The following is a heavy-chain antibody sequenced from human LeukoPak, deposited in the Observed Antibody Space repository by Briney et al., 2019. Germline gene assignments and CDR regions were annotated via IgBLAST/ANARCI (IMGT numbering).Heavy chain of an antibody. Sequence: GGSLRLSCAASGFTFSSYSMNWVRQAPGKGLEWVAYIRTTTPTIYYADSVKGRFTISRDDAKNSLSLQMNSLRVEDTAIYYCARDHRWGFDYWGQGILVTVSS. J-gene: IGHJ4*02. V-gene: IGHV3-48*01. CDR1: GFTFSSYS. D-gene: IGHD4-23*01. CDR2: IRTTTPTI. CDR3: ARDHRWGFDY.